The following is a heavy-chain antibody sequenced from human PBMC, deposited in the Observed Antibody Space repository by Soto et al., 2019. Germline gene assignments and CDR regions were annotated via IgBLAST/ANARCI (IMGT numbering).Heavy chain of an antibody. CDR2: IYYSGST. Sequence: SETLSLTCTVSGGSINSGCWTWIRQPPGKGLEWIGYIYYSGSTNYNPSLKSRVTISVDTSKSQFSLKLSSVTAADTAVYYCARWLARGYYYRMDVWGQGTTVT. CDR1: GGSINSGC. J-gene: IGHJ6*02. D-gene: IGHD3-10*01. V-gene: IGHV4-59*01. CDR3: ARWLARGYYYRMDV.